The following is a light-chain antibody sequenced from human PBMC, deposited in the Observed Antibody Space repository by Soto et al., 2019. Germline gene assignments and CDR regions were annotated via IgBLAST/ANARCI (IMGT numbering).Light chain of an antibody. CDR2: DAS. CDR3: QQRDNWHRPWA. V-gene: IGKV3-11*01. Sequence: EILLTQSPVTLSASPGEGATLSCKASQSISTSLAWYQQKPGQAPTLLIYDASLMATGIPARFTGSGSGTDFSTTISSLEPEDDAVYYYQQRDNWHRPWAFGQGTKVEVK. CDR1: QSISTS. J-gene: IGKJ1*01.